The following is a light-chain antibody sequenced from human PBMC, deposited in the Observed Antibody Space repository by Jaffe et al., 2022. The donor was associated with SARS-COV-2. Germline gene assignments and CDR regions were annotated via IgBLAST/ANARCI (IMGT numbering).Light chain of an antibody. CDR2: AAS. J-gene: IGKJ3*01. CDR1: QSISSY. Sequence: DIQMTQSPSSLSASVGDRVTITCRASQSISSYLNWYQQRPGKAPKLLISAASSLQSGVPSRFSGSGSGTDFTLTISSLQLEDFATYYCQQSYSTPVTFGPGTKVDIK. CDR3: QQSYSTPVT. V-gene: IGKV1-39*01.